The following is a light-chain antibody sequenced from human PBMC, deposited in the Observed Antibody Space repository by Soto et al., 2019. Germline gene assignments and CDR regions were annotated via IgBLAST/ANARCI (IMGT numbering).Light chain of an antibody. Sequence: EIVMTQSPATLSVSPGEGATLSCRASQSLSRDLAWYQQKPGQAPRLLIFGASTRVTGIPARFSGGGSGTEFTLTINSLQSEDFAVYYCQQYFSWPRGTFGQGTKVDIK. J-gene: IGKJ1*01. CDR1: QSLSRD. CDR3: QQYFSWPRGT. V-gene: IGKV3-15*01. CDR2: GAS.